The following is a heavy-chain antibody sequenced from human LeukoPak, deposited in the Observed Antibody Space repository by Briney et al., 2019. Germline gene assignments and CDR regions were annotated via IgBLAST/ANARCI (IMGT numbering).Heavy chain of an antibody. CDR3: ARARMGYGDSDFDY. J-gene: IGHJ4*02. D-gene: IGHD4-17*01. CDR1: GYTFISYG. CDR2: INPNSGGT. Sequence: GASVKVSCKTSGYTFISYGISWVRQAPGQGLEWMGWINPNSGGTNYAQKFQGRVTMTRDTSISTAYMELSRLRSDDTAVYYCARARMGYGDSDFDYWGQGTLVTVSS. V-gene: IGHV1-2*02.